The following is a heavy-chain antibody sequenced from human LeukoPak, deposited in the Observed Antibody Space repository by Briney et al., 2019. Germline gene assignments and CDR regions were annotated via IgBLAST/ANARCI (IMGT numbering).Heavy chain of an antibody. Sequence: SETLSLTCTVSGDSISSSSYYWGWIRQPPGKGLEWIGSIYYSGSTYYNPSLKSRVTVSVDTSKNQFSLKLSSVTAADTAVYYCARGWYGYSYGLIDYWGQGTLVTVSS. CDR2: IYYSGST. CDR3: ARGWYGYSYGLIDY. D-gene: IGHD5-18*01. CDR1: GDSISSSSYY. V-gene: IGHV4-39*07. J-gene: IGHJ4*02.